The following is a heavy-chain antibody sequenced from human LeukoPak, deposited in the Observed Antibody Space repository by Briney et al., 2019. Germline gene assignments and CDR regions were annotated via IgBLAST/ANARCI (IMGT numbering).Heavy chain of an antibody. D-gene: IGHD3-22*01. CDR1: GFTFSSYA. V-gene: IGHV3-30-3*01. CDR2: ISYDGSNK. J-gene: IGHJ4*02. Sequence: PGGSLRLSCAASGFTFSSYAMHWVRQAPGKGLEGVAVISYDGSNKYYADSVKGRFTISRDNSKNTLYLQMNSLRAEDTAVYYCASGSGSGYYGYFDYWGQGTLVTVSS. CDR3: ASGSGSGYYGYFDY.